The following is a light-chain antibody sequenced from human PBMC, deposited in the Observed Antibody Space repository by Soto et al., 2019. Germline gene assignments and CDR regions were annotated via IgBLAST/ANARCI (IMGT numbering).Light chain of an antibody. J-gene: IGKJ5*01. CDR1: QSVSSNY. V-gene: IGKV3-11*01. Sequence: EIVLTQSPGTLSLSLGERATLSFRASQSVSSNYLAWYQQKPGQAPRLLIYDASNRATGIPARFSGSGSGTDFTLTISSLEPEDFAVYYCQQRSNPITFGQGTRLEIK. CDR3: QQRSNPIT. CDR2: DAS.